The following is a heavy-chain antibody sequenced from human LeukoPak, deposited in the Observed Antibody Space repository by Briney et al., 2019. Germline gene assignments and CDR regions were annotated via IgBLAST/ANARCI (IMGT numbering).Heavy chain of an antibody. CDR2: IYYSGST. D-gene: IGHD3-10*01. J-gene: IGHJ5*02. CDR1: GGSISSGGYY. CDR3: ARVADYYGSNNWFDP. Sequence: SQTLSLTCTVSGGSISSGGYYWSWIRQHPGKGLEWIGYIYYSGSTYYNPSLKSRVTISVDTSENQFSLKLSSVTAADTAVYYCARVADYYGSNNWFDPWGQGTLVTVSS. V-gene: IGHV4-31*03.